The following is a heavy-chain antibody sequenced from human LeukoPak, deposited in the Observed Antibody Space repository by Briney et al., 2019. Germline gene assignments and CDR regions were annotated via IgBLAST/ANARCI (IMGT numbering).Heavy chain of an antibody. CDR1: GYTFTGYY. Sequence: ASVKVSCKASGYTFTGYYMHWVRQAPGQGLEWMGWINPNGGSTNYAQKFQGRVTMTRDTSISTAYMELSRLRSGDTAVYYCVRAIAAAGQNYYYYYMDVWGQGTTVTVSS. CDR2: INPNGGST. J-gene: IGHJ6*03. CDR3: VRAIAAAGQNYYYYYMDV. V-gene: IGHV1-2*02. D-gene: IGHD6-13*01.